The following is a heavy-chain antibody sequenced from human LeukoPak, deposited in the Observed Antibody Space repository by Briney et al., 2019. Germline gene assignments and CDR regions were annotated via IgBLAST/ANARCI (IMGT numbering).Heavy chain of an antibody. CDR3: ARERLGELSLFPDAFDI. J-gene: IGHJ3*02. D-gene: IGHD3-16*02. V-gene: IGHV3-21*01. CDR2: ISSSSSYI. CDR1: GFTFSSYS. Sequence: GGTLRLSCAASGFTFSSYSMNWVRQAPGKGLEWVSSISSSSSYIYYADPVKGRFTISRDNAKNSLYLQMNSLRAEDTAVYYCARERLGELSLFPDAFDIWGQGTMVTVSS.